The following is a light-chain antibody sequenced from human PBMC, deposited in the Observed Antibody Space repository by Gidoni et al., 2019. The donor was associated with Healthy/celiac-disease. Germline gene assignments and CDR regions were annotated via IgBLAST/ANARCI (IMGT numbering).Light chain of an antibody. CDR1: QSVSSN. CDR3: QQYNNWPQT. V-gene: IGKV3-15*01. Sequence: EIVMTQSPATLSVSPGERATLSCRASQSVSSNLAWYQQKPGQAPRLLIYGASTRATGFPARFSGSGSGTEFTLTISSLQSEDFAVYYCQQYNNWPQTFGRGTKVEIK. CDR2: GAS. J-gene: IGKJ1*01.